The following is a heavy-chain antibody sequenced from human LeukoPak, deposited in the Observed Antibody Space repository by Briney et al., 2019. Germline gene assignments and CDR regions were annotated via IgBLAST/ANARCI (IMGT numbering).Heavy chain of an antibody. V-gene: IGHV3-23*01. CDR3: AKGQGSEIYKYYFDY. CDR1: GFTFSMYA. D-gene: IGHD3-10*01. J-gene: IGHJ4*02. CDR2: ISDNT. Sequence: GGSLRLSCAVSGFTFSMYAMAWVRQAPGKGLGWVSGISDNTYYADSVRGRFTISRDNSKNTLYLQMNSLRAEDTAVYYCAKGQGSEIYKYYFDYWGQGALVTVSS.